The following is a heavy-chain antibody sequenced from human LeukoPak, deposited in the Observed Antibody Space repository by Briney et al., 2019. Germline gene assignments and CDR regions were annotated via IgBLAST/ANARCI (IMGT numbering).Heavy chain of an antibody. D-gene: IGHD5-24*01. Sequence: GGSLRLSCAASGFTFSSYSMNWVRQAPGKGLEWVSSISSSSSYIYYADSVKGRFTISRDNAKNSLYLQMNSLRAEDTAVYYCARDHRDPGIAGEDGYNPYYYYYYGMDVWGQGTTVTVSS. V-gene: IGHV3-21*01. CDR3: ARDHRDPGIAGEDGYNPYYYYYYGMDV. J-gene: IGHJ6*02. CDR1: GFTFSSYS. CDR2: ISSSSSYI.